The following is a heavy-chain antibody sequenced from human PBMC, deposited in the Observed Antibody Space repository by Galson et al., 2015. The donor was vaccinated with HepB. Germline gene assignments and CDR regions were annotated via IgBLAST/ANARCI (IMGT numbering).Heavy chain of an antibody. CDR3: ARDLGEPPHYYYGSGSYYNENYYYGMDV. CDR1: GFTVSSNY. J-gene: IGHJ6*02. V-gene: IGHV3-53*01. Sequence: SLRLSCAASGFTVSSNYMSWVRQAPGKGLEWVSVIYSGGSTYYADSVKGRFTISRDNSKNTLYLQMNSLRAEDTAVYYCARDLGEPPHYYYGSGSYYNENYYYGMDVWGQGTTVTVSS. CDR2: IYSGGST. D-gene: IGHD3-10*01.